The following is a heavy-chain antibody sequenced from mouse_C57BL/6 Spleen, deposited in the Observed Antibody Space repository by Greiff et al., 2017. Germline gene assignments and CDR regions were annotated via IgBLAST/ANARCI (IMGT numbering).Heavy chain of an antibody. Sequence: QVQLQQSGPELVKPGASVKLSCKASGYTFPSYDINWVKQRPGQGLEWIGWIYPSGGSTKYNEKFKGQATLTVDTTSSTAYLELHSLTSEDTAVYYCARGKDYDWFDYWGTGTLVTVSA. D-gene: IGHD2-4*01. CDR3: ARGKDYDWFDY. CDR2: IYPSGGST. CDR1: GYTFPSYD. V-gene: IGHV1-85*01. J-gene: IGHJ3*01.